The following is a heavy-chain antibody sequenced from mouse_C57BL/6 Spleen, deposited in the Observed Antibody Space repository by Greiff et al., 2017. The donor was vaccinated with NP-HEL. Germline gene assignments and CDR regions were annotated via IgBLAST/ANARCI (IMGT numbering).Heavy chain of an antibody. J-gene: IGHJ1*03. CDR3: ARDAGGIYYDF. CDR1: GFTFSDYY. D-gene: IGHD2-4*01. Sequence: EVKLMESEGGLVQPGSSMKLSCTASGFTFSDYYMAWVRQVPEKGLEWVANINYDGSSTYYLDSLKSRFIISRDNAKNILYLQMSSLKSEDTATYYCARDAGGIYYDFWGTGTTVTVSS. CDR2: INYDGSST. V-gene: IGHV5-16*01.